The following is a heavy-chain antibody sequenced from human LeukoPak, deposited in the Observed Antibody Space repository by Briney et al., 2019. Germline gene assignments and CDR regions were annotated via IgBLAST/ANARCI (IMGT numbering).Heavy chain of an antibody. D-gene: IGHD3-10*01. CDR1: GVSITTYT. CDR3: ARETRGDNWFDP. CDR2: IYTSGTT. Sequence: SETLSLTCTVSGVSITTYTWSWIRQPAGKGLEWIGHIYTSGTTNYNPSLKSRVTMSVETSKNQFSLEVTSVTAADTAVYYCARETRGDNWFDPWGQGTLVTVSS. J-gene: IGHJ5*02. V-gene: IGHV4-4*07.